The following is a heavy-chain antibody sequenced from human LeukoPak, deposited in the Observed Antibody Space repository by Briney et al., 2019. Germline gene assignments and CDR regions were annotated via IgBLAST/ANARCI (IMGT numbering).Heavy chain of an antibody. Sequence: PGGSLRLSCVFSGCTFSDDWMNWVRQAPGKGLEWVANINQGGSEIHYVDSVKGRFTISRDNAKNSLYLQMNSLRAEDMGVYYCPRGLRWTDFWGQGTLVTVSS. CDR2: INQGGSEI. V-gene: IGHV3-7*01. CDR1: GCTFSDDW. CDR3: PRGLRWTDF. J-gene: IGHJ4*02. D-gene: IGHD4-23*01.